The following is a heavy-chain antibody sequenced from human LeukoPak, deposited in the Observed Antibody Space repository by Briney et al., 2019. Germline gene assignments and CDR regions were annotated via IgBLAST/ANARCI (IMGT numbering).Heavy chain of an antibody. J-gene: IGHJ6*03. Sequence: GGSLRLSCAASGFTFSSYNMNWVRQAPGKGLEWASSITSSSSYIYYADSVKGRFTISRDYYKNTLDLQMNSLRAEDTAVYYCAKDWADYGSGWGFMDVWGKGTTVTISS. CDR2: ITSSSSYI. V-gene: IGHV3-21*04. CDR1: GFTFSSYN. CDR3: AKDWADYGSGWGFMDV. D-gene: IGHD3-10*01.